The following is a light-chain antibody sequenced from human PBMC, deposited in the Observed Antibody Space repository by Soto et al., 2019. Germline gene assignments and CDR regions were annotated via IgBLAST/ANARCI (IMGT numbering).Light chain of an antibody. CDR1: QSVSNNY. Sequence: DIVLTQSPGTLSLSPGERATLSCRASQSVSNNYLAWYQQKPGQAPRLLIYDASNRATGIPDRFSGSGSGTYFTLNIRILEPEDFAVYHCQQYGSSGTFCHGTKV. V-gene: IGKV3-20*01. J-gene: IGKJ1*01. CDR3: QQYGSSGT. CDR2: DAS.